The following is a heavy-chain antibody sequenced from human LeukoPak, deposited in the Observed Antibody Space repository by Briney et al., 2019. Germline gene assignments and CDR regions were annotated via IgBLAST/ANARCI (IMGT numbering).Heavy chain of an antibody. V-gene: IGHV1-46*01. CDR1: GYTFTNYY. Sequence: ASVKVSCKASGYTFTNYYMHWVRQAPGQGLEWMRIINPSGGSIRYAQKFQGRVTMTRDTSTSTVYMELSSLRSEDTAVYYCARSPISATGDLDSWGQGTLVTVSS. J-gene: IGHJ4*02. CDR3: ARSPISATGDLDS. D-gene: IGHD1/OR15-1a*01. CDR2: INPSGGSI.